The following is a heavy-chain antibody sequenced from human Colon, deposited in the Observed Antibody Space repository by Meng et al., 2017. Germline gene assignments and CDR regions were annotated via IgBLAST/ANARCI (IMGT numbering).Heavy chain of an antibody. CDR2: ISVTGGTT. D-gene: IGHD3-16*01. V-gene: IGHV3-23*04. J-gene: IGHJ4*03. Sequence: EIQLVESGGGLVQPGGSRRLSCAASGFTFSNYGMHWVRQAPGKGLEGVSGISVTGGTTYYADSVKGRFIISRDDSNNTLYLQMNSLRPDDTAVYYCAKLSLQRRLSYFDSWGQGTLVTVSS. CDR1: GFTFSNYG. CDR3: AKLSLQRRLSYFDS.